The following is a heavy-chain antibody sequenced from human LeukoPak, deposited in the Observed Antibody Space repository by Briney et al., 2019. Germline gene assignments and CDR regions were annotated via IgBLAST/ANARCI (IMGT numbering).Heavy chain of an antibody. Sequence: PGGSLRLSCAASGYTFRSYAMHWVRQAPGRGLEWVAIISYDGSNKYYADSVKGRFTISRDNSKNTLYLQMNSLRAEDTAVYSCARDSGPLYDNSGYYTGQECDYWGLGTLVTVSS. D-gene: IGHD3-22*01. CDR1: GYTFRSYA. V-gene: IGHV3-30*04. J-gene: IGHJ4*02. CDR3: ARDSGPLYDNSGYYTGQECDY. CDR2: ISYDGSNK.